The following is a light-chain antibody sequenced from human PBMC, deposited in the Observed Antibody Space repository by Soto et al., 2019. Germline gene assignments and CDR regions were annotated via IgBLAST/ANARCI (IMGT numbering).Light chain of an antibody. Sequence: IVLTQSPVTLSLSPGERATLSCTASQNINSIYLAWYQQKGGQAPRLLIHAASSRATGIPDRFSGSGSGTEFTLTISRLEPEDFAVYFCQQYGNSPITFGQGTRLEIK. V-gene: IGKV3-20*01. J-gene: IGKJ5*01. CDR1: QNINSIY. CDR3: QQYGNSPIT. CDR2: AAS.